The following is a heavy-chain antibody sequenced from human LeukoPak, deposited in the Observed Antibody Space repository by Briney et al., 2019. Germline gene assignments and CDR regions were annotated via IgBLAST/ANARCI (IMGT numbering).Heavy chain of an antibody. Sequence: GGSLRLSCAASGFTFSSYWMNWVRQAPGKGLEWVANIKQDGSEKDYVDSVKGRFTISRENAKNSLYLQMNSLRAEDTAVYFCARVSSLAVAGFFDYWGQGILVTVSS. CDR3: ARVSSLAVAGFFDY. J-gene: IGHJ4*02. D-gene: IGHD6-19*01. CDR1: GFTFSSYW. V-gene: IGHV3-7*01. CDR2: IKQDGSEK.